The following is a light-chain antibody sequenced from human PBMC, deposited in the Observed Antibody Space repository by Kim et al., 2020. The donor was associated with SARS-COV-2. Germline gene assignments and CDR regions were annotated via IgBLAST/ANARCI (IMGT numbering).Light chain of an antibody. CDR2: SNN. CDR1: SSNIGSNT. CDR3: AAWDDSLRV. J-gene: IGLJ1*01. Sequence: QSVLTQPPSASGTTGQRVTISCSGSSSNIGSNTVNWYQQLPGTAPKLLIYSNNQRPSGVPDRFSGSKSGTSASLAISGLQSEDEADYYCAAWDDSLRVFGTGTKVTVL. V-gene: IGLV1-44*01.